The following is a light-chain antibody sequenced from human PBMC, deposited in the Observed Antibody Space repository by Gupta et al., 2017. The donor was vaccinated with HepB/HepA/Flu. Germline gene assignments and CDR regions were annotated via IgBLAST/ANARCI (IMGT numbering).Light chain of an antibody. Sequence: QSALTQPPPASGSPGQSVTISCTATSSDVGGYNYVSWYQQHPGKAPKLMSYEVSKRPSGVPDRFSGSKSGNTASLTVSGLQAEDEADYCWSSYAGSNNDVFGTGTKVTVL. CDR2: EVS. V-gene: IGLV2-8*01. CDR1: SSDVGGYNY. J-gene: IGLJ1*01. CDR3: SSYAGSNNDV.